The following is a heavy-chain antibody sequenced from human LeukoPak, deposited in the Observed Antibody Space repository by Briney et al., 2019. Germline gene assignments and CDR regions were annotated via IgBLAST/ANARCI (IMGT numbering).Heavy chain of an antibody. CDR3: AKSKEDCCGSFDP. J-gene: IGHJ5*02. CDR2: ISGGDGST. D-gene: IGHD2-15*01. Sequence: AGGSLRLSCAASGFTFSSYAMSWVRLAPGKGLKWVSSISGGDGSTYYANSVKGRFTISRDNSKNTLYLQMNSLGAEDTAVYYCAKSKEDCCGSFDPWGQGALVTVSS. V-gene: IGHV3-23*01. CDR1: GFTFSSYA.